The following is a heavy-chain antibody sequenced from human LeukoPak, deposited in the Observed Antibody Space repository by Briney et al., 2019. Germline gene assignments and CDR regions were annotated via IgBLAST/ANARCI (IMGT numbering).Heavy chain of an antibody. CDR1: GFTFSSYS. CDR2: ISSSSSTI. CDR3: ARSMMVPRDYYYMDV. Sequence: PGGSLRLSCAASGFTFSSYSMNWVRQAPGKGLEWVSYISSSSSTIYYADSVKGRFTISRDNAKNSLYLQMNSLRAEDTAVYYCARSMMVPRDYYYMDVWCKGTTVTVS. V-gene: IGHV3-48*01. D-gene: IGHD3-22*01. J-gene: IGHJ6*03.